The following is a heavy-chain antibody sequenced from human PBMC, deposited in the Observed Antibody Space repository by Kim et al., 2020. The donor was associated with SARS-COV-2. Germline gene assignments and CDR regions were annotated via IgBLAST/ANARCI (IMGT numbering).Heavy chain of an antibody. J-gene: IGHJ4*02. CDR2: ISYYGSNK. Sequence: GGSLRLSCAASGFTFSSYAMHWVRQAPGKGLEWVAVISYYGSNKYYADSVKGRFTISRDNSKNTLYLQMNSLRAEDTAVYYCARDANLDYWGQGTLVTVSS. CDR1: GFTFSSYA. CDR3: ARDANLDY. V-gene: IGHV3-30-3*01.